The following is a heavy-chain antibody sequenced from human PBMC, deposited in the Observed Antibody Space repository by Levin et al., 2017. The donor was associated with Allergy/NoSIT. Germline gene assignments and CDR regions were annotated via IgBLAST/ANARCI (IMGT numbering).Heavy chain of an antibody. D-gene: IGHD3-10*01. J-gene: IGHJ3*02. CDR2: ISWNSGSI. V-gene: IGHV3-9*01. Sequence: GGSLRLSCAASGFTFDDYAMHWVRQAPGKGLEWVSGISWNSGSIGYADSVKGRFTISRDNAKNSLYLQMNSLRAEDTALYYCAKDMADYYGSGSCIDIWGQGTMVTVSS. CDR1: GFTFDDYA. CDR3: AKDMADYYGSGSCIDI.